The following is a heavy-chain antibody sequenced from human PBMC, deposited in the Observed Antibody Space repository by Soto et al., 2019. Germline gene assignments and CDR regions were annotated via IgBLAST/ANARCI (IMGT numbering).Heavy chain of an antibody. V-gene: IGHV3-74*01. D-gene: IGHD4-17*01. CDR1: GFTFSSYW. Sequence: EVQLVESGGGLVQPGGSLRLSCAASGFTFSSYWMHWVRQAPGKGLVWVSHINSDGSATTYADSVKGRFTISRDNAKNTLYLQMNSLRAEDTAVYYCAIHYGDPLGGQGTLVTVSS. J-gene: IGHJ4*02. CDR2: INSDGSAT. CDR3: AIHYGDPL.